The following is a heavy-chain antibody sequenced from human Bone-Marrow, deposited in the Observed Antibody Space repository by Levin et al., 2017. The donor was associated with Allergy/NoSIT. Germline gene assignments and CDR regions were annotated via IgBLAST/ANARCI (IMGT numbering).Heavy chain of an antibody. CDR1: GFTFSSYW. CDR3: ARESLTTIDDYYYYYMDV. CDR2: IDSYGSGS. D-gene: IGHD4-11*01. V-gene: IGHV3-74*01. J-gene: IGHJ6*03. Sequence: GESLKISCAASGFTFSSYWMHWVRQAPGKGLVWVSRIDSYGSGSNSADSVKDRFTISRDNAKNTLYLQMNSLRAEDTAVYFCARESLTTIDDYYYYYMDVWGKGTTVTVSS.